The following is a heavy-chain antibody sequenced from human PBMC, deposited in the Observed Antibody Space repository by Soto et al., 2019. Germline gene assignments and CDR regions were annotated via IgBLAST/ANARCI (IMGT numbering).Heavy chain of an antibody. Sequence: QVQLVQSGAEVKKPGASVKVSCKASGYTFTSYGISRVRQAPGQGLEWMGWISAHNGNTNYEQKLQGRVTMTTDPSTSTAYMERRSLRSDDTAVYYCAREWSAAGPFDYWGQGSLVTVSS. CDR2: ISAHNGNT. V-gene: IGHV1-18*01. CDR3: AREWSAAGPFDY. D-gene: IGHD6-13*01. CDR1: GYTFTSYG. J-gene: IGHJ4*02.